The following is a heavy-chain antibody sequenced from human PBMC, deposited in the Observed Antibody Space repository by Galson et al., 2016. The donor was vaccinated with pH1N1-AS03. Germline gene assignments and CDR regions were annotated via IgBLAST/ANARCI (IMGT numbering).Heavy chain of an antibody. D-gene: IGHD5-24*01. CDR1: GYIFTSYW. CDR3: ARQVSEGYNDYFEY. V-gene: IGHV5-51*01. J-gene: IGHJ4*02. Sequence: QSGAEVKKPGESLKISCKTSGYIFTSYWVAWVRHMPGKGLEWMGIIYPGDSDTRYSPSFQGQVTISADRSINTAYLQWSSLMASDTAIYYCARQVSEGYNDYFEYWGQGILVTVSS. CDR2: IYPGDSDT.